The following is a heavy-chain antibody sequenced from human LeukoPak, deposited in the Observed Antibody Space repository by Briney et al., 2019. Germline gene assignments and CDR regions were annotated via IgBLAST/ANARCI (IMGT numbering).Heavy chain of an antibody. V-gene: IGHV3-7*01. Sequence: GGSLRLSCAASGFTFSSYWMSWVRQAPGKGLEWVANIKQDGSEKYYVDSVKGRFTISRDNAKNSLYLQMNSLRAEDTAVYYCARDLKSTPEYDFWSGEYYYYYYMDVWGKGTTVTVSS. J-gene: IGHJ6*03. CDR3: ARDLKSTPEYDFWSGEYYYYYYMDV. CDR1: GFTFSSYW. CDR2: IKQDGSEK. D-gene: IGHD3-3*01.